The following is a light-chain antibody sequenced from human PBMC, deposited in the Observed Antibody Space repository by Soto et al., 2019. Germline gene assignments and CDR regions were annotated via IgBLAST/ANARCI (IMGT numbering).Light chain of an antibody. J-gene: IGLJ3*02. CDR2: KVS. CDR1: ALPKQY. V-gene: IGLV3-25*02. Sequence: SYELTQPPSVSVSPGQTARITCSGDALPKQYAYWYQQKPRQAPVLVIYKVSDRPSWIPERFSGSSSGTTVTLTISGVQAEDEADYYCQSADSSGTYPLVFGGGTKLTVL. CDR3: QSADSSGTYPLV.